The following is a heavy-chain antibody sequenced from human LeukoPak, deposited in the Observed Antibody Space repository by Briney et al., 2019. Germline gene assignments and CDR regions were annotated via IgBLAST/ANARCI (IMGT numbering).Heavy chain of an antibody. Sequence: GGSLRLSCAASGFTFSSYSMNWVRQAPGKGLEWVSSISSSSSYIYYADSVKGRFTNSRDNAKNSLYLQKNSVRAEDTAVYYCARVDCTCGSCYSGACVYWGQGTLVTVSS. CDR3: ARVDCTCGSCYSGACVY. V-gene: IGHV3-21*01. CDR2: ISSSSSYI. D-gene: IGHD2-15*01. CDR1: GFTFSSYS. J-gene: IGHJ4*02.